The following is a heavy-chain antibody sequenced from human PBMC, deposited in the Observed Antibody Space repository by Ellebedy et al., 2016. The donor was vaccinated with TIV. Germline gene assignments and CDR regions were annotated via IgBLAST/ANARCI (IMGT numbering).Heavy chain of an antibody. J-gene: IGHJ3*02. CDR3: VRQGGDTMVRGVISDVFDI. D-gene: IGHD3-10*01. CDR2: IYYSGTT. Sequence: PSETLSLTCTVSGGSISSSTYYWGWIRQPPGKGLAWIGTIYYSGTTYYNPSLKSRVTISVDTSKNQFSLKLSSVTAADTAVYYCVRQGGDTMVRGVISDVFDIWGQGTMVTVSS. V-gene: IGHV4-39*01. CDR1: GGSISSSTYY.